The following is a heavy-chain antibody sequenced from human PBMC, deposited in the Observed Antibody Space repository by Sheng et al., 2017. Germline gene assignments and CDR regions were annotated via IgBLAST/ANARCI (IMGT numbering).Heavy chain of an antibody. CDR2: IIPIFGTA. CDR1: GGTFSSYA. Sequence: QVQLVQSGAEVKKPGSSVKVSCKASGGTFSSYAISWVRQAHGQGLEWMGGIIPIFGTANYAQKFQGRVTITTDESTSTAYMELSSLRSEDTAVYYCARDRYSSSSEVGNYYYYYYMDVWGKGTTVTVSS. J-gene: IGHJ6*03. CDR3: ARDRYSSSSEVGNYYYYYYMDV. D-gene: IGHD6-6*01. V-gene: IGHV1-69*05.